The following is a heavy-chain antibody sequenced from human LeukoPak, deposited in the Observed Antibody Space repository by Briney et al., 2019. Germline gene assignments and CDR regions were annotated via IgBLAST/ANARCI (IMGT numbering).Heavy chain of an antibody. Sequence: SETLSLTCTVSCNSISSGDNYWSWIRQPAGKGLELIGRIYTSGSTNYNPSLKSRVTISGDTSKNQFSLKLSSVTAADTAVYYCARGGYYGSGNDFRFDPWGQGTLVTVSS. CDR1: CNSISSGDNY. V-gene: IGHV4-61*02. CDR3: ARGGYYGSGNDFRFDP. J-gene: IGHJ5*02. CDR2: IYTSGST. D-gene: IGHD3-10*01.